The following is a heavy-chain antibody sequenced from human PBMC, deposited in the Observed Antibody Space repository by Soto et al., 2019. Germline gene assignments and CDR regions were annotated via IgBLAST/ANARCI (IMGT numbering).Heavy chain of an antibody. V-gene: IGHV4-39*01. D-gene: IGHD2-2*03. CDR1: GASVSSSTYS. J-gene: IGHJ6*02. CDR2: IYSSENT. Sequence: SETLSLTCTVSGASVSSSTYSWGWIRQSPGQGLEWIGTIYSSENTYYNPSLLSRVTISVDTSKNEFSLKLSSVTAADTAVYYCARLNGYCISTNCHGYYGMDVWGQGTTVTVSS. CDR3: ARLNGYCISTNCHGYYGMDV.